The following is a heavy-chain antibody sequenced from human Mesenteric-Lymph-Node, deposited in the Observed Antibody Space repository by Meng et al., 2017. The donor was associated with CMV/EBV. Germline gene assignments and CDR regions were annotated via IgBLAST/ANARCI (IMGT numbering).Heavy chain of an antibody. Sequence: TFSIYSMNWVRQAPGKGLEWVSSISSSGGYIYYADSVKGRIAISRDNAKNSLYLQMDSLRAEDTAVYYCARPVSQGYCSSTSCFGFDYWGQGTLVTVSS. D-gene: IGHD2-2*01. CDR1: TFSIYS. CDR3: ARPVSQGYCSSTSCFGFDY. J-gene: IGHJ4*02. V-gene: IGHV3-21*01. CDR2: ISSSGGYI.